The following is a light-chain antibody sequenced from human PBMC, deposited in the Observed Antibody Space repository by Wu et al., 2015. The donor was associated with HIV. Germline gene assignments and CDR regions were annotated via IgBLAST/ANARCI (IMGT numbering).Light chain of an antibody. CDR2: GAS. CDR3: QQYSSSPIT. Sequence: EIVLTQSPATLSLSPGERVTLSCRASQSISSSSLVWYQKRHGHAPWLLMYGASNRAPGVPDRFSGSGSGTDFTLTIRRLGPEDFAVYFCQQYSSSPITFGPGTRLEIK. V-gene: IGKV3-20*01. CDR1: QSISSSS. J-gene: IGKJ5*01.